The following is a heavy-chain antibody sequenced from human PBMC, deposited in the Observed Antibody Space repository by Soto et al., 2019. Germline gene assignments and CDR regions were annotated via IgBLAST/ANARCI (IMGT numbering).Heavy chain of an antibody. CDR3: AKAHQYCTSNNCYAMGTY. V-gene: IGHV3-23*01. J-gene: IGHJ4*02. Sequence: GGSLRLSCAAPGFTFSSYAMNWVRQAPGKGLEWVSVISDSGGRTYYADSVKGRFTVSRDNSKNTLFLQMNSLRAEDTAVYYCAKAHQYCTSNNCYAMGTYWGQGSLVTVSS. CDR2: ISDSGGRT. D-gene: IGHD2-2*01. CDR1: GFTFSSYA.